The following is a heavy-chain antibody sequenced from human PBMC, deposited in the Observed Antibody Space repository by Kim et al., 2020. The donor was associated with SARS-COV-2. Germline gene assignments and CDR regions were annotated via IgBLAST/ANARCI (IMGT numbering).Heavy chain of an antibody. J-gene: IGHJ6*02. V-gene: IGHV3-30*18. CDR1: GFTFSSYG. D-gene: IGHD3-16*01. CDR3: AKDQWGAYGQGSIYYYYYGMDV. Sequence: GGSLRLSCAASGFTFSSYGMHWVRQAPGKGLEWVAVISYDGSNKYYADSVKGRFTISRDNSKNTLYLQMNSLRAEDTAVYYCAKDQWGAYGQGSIYYYYYGMDVWGQGTTVTVSS. CDR2: ISYDGSNK.